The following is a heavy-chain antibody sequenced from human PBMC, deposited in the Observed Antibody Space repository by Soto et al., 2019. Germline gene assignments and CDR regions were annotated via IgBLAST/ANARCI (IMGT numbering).Heavy chain of an antibody. Sequence: ASVKVSCKASGYTFTSYGISWVRQAPGQGLEWMGWISAYNGNTNYAQKLQGRVTMTTDTSTSTAYMELRSLRSDDTAGDYCARGSPRYCSGGSCYSVPHSAHEIRANWFDPWGQGTLVTVSS. CDR1: GYTFTSYG. D-gene: IGHD2-15*01. CDR2: ISAYNGNT. J-gene: IGHJ5*02. CDR3: ARGSPRYCSGGSCYSVPHSAHEIRANWFDP. V-gene: IGHV1-18*01.